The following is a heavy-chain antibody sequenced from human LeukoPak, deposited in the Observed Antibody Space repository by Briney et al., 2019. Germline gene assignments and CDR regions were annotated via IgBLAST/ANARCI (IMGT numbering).Heavy chain of an antibody. Sequence: GGPLRLSCAASGFTFSSYSMNWVRQAPGKGLEWVSSISSSSSYIYYADSVKGRFTISRDNAKNSLYLQMNSLRAEDTAVYYCAREWPYGPEGRNWFDPWGQGTLVTVSS. CDR3: AREWPYGPEGRNWFDP. J-gene: IGHJ5*02. CDR1: GFTFSSYS. D-gene: IGHD4-17*01. CDR2: ISSSSSYI. V-gene: IGHV3-21*01.